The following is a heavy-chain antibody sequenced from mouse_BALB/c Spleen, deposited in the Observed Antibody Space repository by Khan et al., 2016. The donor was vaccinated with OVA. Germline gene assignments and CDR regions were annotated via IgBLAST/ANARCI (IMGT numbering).Heavy chain of an antibody. CDR1: GFIFSSYG. Sequence: EVELVESGGDLVKPGGSLKLSCAASGFIFSSYGMSWVRQTPDKRLEWVATISSGGNYTDYPDSVKGRFTISRDNAKNTLSLQMSSLKSEDTAMYYCTRFITTTTGDYYAMDYWGQGTSVTVSS. J-gene: IGHJ4*01. CDR3: TRFITTTTGDYYAMDY. V-gene: IGHV5-6*01. CDR2: ISSGGNYT. D-gene: IGHD1-2*01.